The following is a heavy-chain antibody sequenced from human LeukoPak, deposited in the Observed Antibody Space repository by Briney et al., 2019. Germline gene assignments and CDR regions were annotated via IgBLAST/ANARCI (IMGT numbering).Heavy chain of an antibody. Sequence: GGSLRLSCAASGFTFTKFAMSWVRQAPGKGLEWVSGISSRSTHTYYADSVKGRFTISRDNSKNTLYLQMNSLRAEDTAVYYCAKDRTGSYGYWGQGTLVTVSS. CDR3: AKDRTGSYGY. V-gene: IGHV3-23*01. D-gene: IGHD5-18*01. CDR2: ISSRSTHT. CDR1: GFTFTKFA. J-gene: IGHJ4*02.